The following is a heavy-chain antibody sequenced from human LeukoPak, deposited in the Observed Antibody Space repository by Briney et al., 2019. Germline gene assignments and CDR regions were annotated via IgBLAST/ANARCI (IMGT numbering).Heavy chain of an antibody. CDR3: ARGQQWLSLHTPSFDY. V-gene: IGHV4-34*01. J-gene: IGHJ4*02. Sequence: PSETLSLTCAVYGGSFSGYYWSWIRQPPGKGLEWIGEINHSGSTNYNPSLKSRVTISVDTSKNQFSLKLSSVTAADTAVYYCARGQQWLSLHTPSFDYWGQGTLVTVSS. D-gene: IGHD6-19*01. CDR1: GGSFSGYY. CDR2: INHSGST.